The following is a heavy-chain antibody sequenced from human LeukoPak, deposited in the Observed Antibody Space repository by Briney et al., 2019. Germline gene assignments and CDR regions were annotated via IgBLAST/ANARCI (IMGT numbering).Heavy chain of an antibody. CDR3: ARDQVVGATAGTFDY. CDR1: GYTFTNFG. Sequence: ASVKVSCKASGYTFTNFGISWVRQAPGQGLDWMGWISAYNGHTNYAQKFQGRVTLTTDTSTTTAYMELTSLRSDDTAVYYCARDQVVGATAGTFDYWGQGTLVTVPS. J-gene: IGHJ4*02. V-gene: IGHV1-18*01. D-gene: IGHD1-26*01. CDR2: ISAYNGHT.